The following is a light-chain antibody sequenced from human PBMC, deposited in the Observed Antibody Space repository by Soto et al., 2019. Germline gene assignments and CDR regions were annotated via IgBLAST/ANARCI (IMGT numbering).Light chain of an antibody. CDR2: DAY. CDR1: QSFRGL. V-gene: IGKV3-11*01. Sequence: EVVLTHSPVTLSLSPGERATLSGRASQSFRGLLAWYQQKPGQAPRLLIYDAYNRATGIPPRFSGSGSGTDFTLTISSLEPEDSAVYYCQQRHAWPITFGQGTRLEI. CDR3: QQRHAWPIT. J-gene: IGKJ5*01.